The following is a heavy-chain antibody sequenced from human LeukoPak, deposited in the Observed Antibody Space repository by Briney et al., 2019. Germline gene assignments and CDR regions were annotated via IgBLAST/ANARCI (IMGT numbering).Heavy chain of an antibody. CDR3: ARAYYDFWSGYQFDY. D-gene: IGHD3-3*01. CDR2: INHSGST. V-gene: IGHV4-34*01. CDR1: GGSFSGYY. J-gene: IGHJ4*02. Sequence: PSETLSLTCAVYGGSFSGYYWSWIRQPPGKGLGWIGEINHSGSTNYNPSLKSRVTISVETSKNQFSLKLSSVTAADTAVYYCARAYYDFWSGYQFDYWGQGTLVTVSS.